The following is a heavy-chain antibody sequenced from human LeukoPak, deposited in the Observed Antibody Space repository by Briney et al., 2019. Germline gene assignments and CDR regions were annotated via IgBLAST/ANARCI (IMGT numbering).Heavy chain of an antibody. CDR2: ISGKGNGT. V-gene: IGHV3-23*01. Sequence: GGSLRLSCAASGFPFSTFAMNWIRQDSEKGLEWIAGISGKGNGTYYAHSLKGRFTISRDNAKNTVYLQMNSLRVDDTATYWCVKRTMSAFDQWGQGALVIVSS. CDR3: VKRTMSAFDQ. CDR1: GFPFSTFA. J-gene: IGHJ4*02. D-gene: IGHD5-24*01.